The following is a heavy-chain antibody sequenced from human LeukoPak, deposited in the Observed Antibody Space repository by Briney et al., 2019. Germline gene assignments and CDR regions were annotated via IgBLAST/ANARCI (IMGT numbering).Heavy chain of an antibody. CDR2: IGGLGGST. V-gene: IGHV3-23*01. CDR1: GFTFSSHA. CDR3: ARDPGVVAFHYFDY. J-gene: IGHJ4*02. Sequence: GGSLRLSCAASGFTFSSHAMGWVRQAPGKGLEWVSGIGGLGGSTYYAGPVKGRFTISRDNSQNTLYLHMNSLRAGDTAVYYCARDPGVVAFHYFDYWGQGSLVTVSS. D-gene: IGHD3-3*01.